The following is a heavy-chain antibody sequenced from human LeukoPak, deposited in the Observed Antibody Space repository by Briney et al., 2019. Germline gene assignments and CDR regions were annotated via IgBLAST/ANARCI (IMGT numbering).Heavy chain of an antibody. J-gene: IGHJ6*04. Sequence: GGSLRLSCAASGFTFSSYVMHWVRQAPGKGLEWVAIISYDGSNEYYADSVKGRFTISRDNSKNTLYLQMNSLRAEDTAVYYCAELGITMIGGIWGKGTTVTISS. CDR1: GFTFSSYV. D-gene: IGHD3-10*02. V-gene: IGHV3-30*04. CDR2: ISYDGSNE. CDR3: AELGITMIGGI.